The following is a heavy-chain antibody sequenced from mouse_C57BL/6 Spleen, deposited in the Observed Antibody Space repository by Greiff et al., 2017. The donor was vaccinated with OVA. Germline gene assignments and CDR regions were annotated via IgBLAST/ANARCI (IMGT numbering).Heavy chain of an antibody. V-gene: IGHV5-16*01. CDR2: INYDGSST. CDR1: GFTFSDYY. J-gene: IGHJ2*01. CDR3: ARVSTVVDY. D-gene: IGHD1-1*01. Sequence: EVNVVESEGGLVQPGSSMKLSCTASGFTFSDYYMAWVRQVPEKGLEWVANINYDGSSTYYLDSLKSRFIISRDNAKNILYLQMSSLKSEDTATYYCARVSTVVDYWGQGTTLTVSS.